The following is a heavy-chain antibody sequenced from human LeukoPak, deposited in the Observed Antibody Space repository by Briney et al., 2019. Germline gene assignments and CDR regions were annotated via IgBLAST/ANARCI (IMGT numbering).Heavy chain of an antibody. CDR2: IIPIFGPA. CDR3: AREPRYSSGHGGGAFDI. J-gene: IGHJ3*02. CDR1: GYTFTGYY. Sequence: GASVKVSCKASGYTFTGYYMHWVRQAPGQGLEWMGGIIPIFGPANYAQKFQGRVTITTDESTSTAYMELSSLRSEDTAVYYCAREPRYSSGHGGGAFDIWGQGTMVTVSS. D-gene: IGHD5-18*01. V-gene: IGHV1-69*05.